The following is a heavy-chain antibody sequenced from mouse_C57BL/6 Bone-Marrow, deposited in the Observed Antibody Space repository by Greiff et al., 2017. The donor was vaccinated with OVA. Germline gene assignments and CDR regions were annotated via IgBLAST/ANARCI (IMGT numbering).Heavy chain of an antibody. Sequence: VQLQQSGAELVRPGTSVKVSCKASGYAFTNYLIEWVKQRPGQGLEWIGVINPGSGGTNYNEKFKGKATLTADKSSSTAYMQLSSLTSEDSAVYFCERECTTVPAWFDYWGQGTLVTVSA. V-gene: IGHV1-54*01. D-gene: IGHD1-1*01. CDR3: ERECTTVPAWFDY. J-gene: IGHJ3*01. CDR1: GYAFTNYL. CDR2: INPGSGGT.